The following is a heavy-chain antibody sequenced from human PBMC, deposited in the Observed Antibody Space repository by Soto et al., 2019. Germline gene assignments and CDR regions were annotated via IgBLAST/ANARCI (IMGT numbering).Heavy chain of an antibody. CDR1: GYTFTSYY. CDR2: INPSGGST. D-gene: IGHD2-8*01. Sequence: ASVKVSCKASGYTFTSYYMHWVRQAPGQGLEWMGIINPSGGSTSYAQKFQGRVTMTRGTSTSTVYMELSSLRSEDSAVYYCASELILGYCTNGVCFRHRPRWAWGQGTLVTVAS. CDR3: ASELILGYCTNGVCFRHRPRWA. V-gene: IGHV1-46*01. J-gene: IGHJ5*02.